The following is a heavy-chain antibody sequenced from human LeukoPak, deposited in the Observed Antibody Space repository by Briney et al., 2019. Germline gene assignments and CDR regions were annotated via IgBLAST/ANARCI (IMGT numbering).Heavy chain of an antibody. D-gene: IGHD3-22*01. CDR2: IYLVDSET. Sequence: GESLKISCKGSGYSFTSYWIGWVRHMPGKGLEWMGIIYLVDSETRYSPSFQAQVTISADKSISTAYLQWRSLKASDTAMYYCASLSLRYYYDSSGRDAFDIWGQGTMVTVSS. V-gene: IGHV5-51*01. CDR1: GYSFTSYW. J-gene: IGHJ3*02. CDR3: ASLSLRYYYDSSGRDAFDI.